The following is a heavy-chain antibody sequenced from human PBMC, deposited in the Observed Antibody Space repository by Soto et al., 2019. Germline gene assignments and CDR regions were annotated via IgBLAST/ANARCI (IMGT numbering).Heavy chain of an antibody. J-gene: IGHJ4*02. CDR3: ARGGVDVVATSAFDY. D-gene: IGHD5-12*01. Sequence: SVKGSCKASGATYSTSAISWVRQAPGQGLEWMGGINPILGTPDYAHKFQGRVTITADESTSTVYMELGSLRSEDTALYFCARGGVDVVATSAFDYWGQGTLVTVSS. CDR2: INPILGTP. V-gene: IGHV1-69*13. CDR1: GATYSTSA.